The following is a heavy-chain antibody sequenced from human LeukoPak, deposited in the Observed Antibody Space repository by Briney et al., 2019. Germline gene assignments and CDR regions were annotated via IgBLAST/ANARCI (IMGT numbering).Heavy chain of an antibody. Sequence: SVKVSCKGSGGTFSSYAISWVRQAPGQGLEWMGKIIPIFGIANYAQKFQGRVTITAHKSTSTAYMELSSLRSEDTAVYYCARSTLGIDYWGQGTLVTVSS. CDR3: ARSTLGIDY. J-gene: IGHJ4*02. CDR2: IIPIFGIA. V-gene: IGHV1-69*04. D-gene: IGHD5/OR15-5a*01. CDR1: GGTFSSYA.